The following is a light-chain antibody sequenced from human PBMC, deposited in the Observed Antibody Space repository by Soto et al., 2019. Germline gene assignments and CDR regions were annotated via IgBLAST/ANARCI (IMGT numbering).Light chain of an antibody. Sequence: DIQMTQSPPTLSASVGDRVTITCRASQSLNDWLAWYQQKPGKAPKLLIYKARSLESGVPSRFSGRGSGTEHTLPIRFLPPDDFSPYYCEPYLYYCSWTFGQGTKVEI. V-gene: IGKV1-5*03. CDR3: EPYLYYCSWT. J-gene: IGKJ1*01. CDR2: KAR. CDR1: QSLNDW.